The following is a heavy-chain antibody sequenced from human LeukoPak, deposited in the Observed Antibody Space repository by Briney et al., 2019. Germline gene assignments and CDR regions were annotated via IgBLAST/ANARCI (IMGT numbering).Heavy chain of an antibody. Sequence: GESLKISCKASGYSFTNYWIGWVRQMPGKGLEWMGIIYPGDSVTRYSPSFQGQVTISADKSISTAYLQCSSLKASDTAMYYCARTTVTNGDAFDIWGQGTMVTVSS. CDR2: IYPGDSVT. CDR3: ARTTVTNGDAFDI. V-gene: IGHV5-51*01. J-gene: IGHJ3*02. CDR1: GYSFTNYW. D-gene: IGHD4-17*01.